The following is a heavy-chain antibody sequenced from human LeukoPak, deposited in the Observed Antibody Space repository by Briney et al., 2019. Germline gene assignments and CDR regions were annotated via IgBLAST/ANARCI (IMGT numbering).Heavy chain of an antibody. J-gene: IGHJ4*02. CDR3: AKGGYSSGYSGYYFDY. V-gene: IGHV3-9*01. Sequence: GRSLRLSCAASGLTFDDYAMHWVRQAPGKGLEWVSGISWNSGSIGYADSVKGRFTISRDNAKNSLYLQMNSLRAEDTALYYCAKGGYSSGYSGYYFDYWGQGTLVTVSS. D-gene: IGHD3-22*01. CDR1: GLTFDDYA. CDR2: ISWNSGSI.